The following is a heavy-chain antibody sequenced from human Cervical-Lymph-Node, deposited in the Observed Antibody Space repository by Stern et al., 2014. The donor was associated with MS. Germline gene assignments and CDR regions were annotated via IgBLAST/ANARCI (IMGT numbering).Heavy chain of an antibody. CDR2: ISHDGANK. D-gene: IGHD3-22*01. CDR3: AKDPRIYDSSGYLDA. CDR1: GFTFSLYD. Sequence: QVQLVESGAGVVQPGRSLRLSCAASGFTFSLYDMHWVRQAPGKGLEWVAAISHDGANKFYTDSVKGRFTISRDSSKSTLYLQLNSLRPEDTAIYYCAKDPRIYDSSGYLDAWGQGTLVTVSS. V-gene: IGHV3-30*18. J-gene: IGHJ5*02.